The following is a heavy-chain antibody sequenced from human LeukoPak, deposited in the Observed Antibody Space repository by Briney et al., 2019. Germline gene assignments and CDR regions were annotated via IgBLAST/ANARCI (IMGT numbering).Heavy chain of an antibody. D-gene: IGHD3-10*01. J-gene: IGHJ5*02. Sequence: PSEALSLTCTVSGGSISSYYWGWIRQPPGKGLEWIGYIYYSGSTNYKPSLKSRVTISVDTSKNQSSLKLNSVTAADTAVYYCARGGYYGSGNDFRFDPWGQGTLVTVSS. CDR2: IYYSGST. V-gene: IGHV4-59*01. CDR1: GGSISSYY. CDR3: ARGGYYGSGNDFRFDP.